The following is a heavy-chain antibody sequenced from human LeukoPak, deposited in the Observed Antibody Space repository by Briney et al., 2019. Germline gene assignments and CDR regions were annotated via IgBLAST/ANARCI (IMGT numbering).Heavy chain of an antibody. CDR1: GYTLTELS. J-gene: IGHJ4*02. D-gene: IGHD3-16*01. V-gene: IGHV1-24*01. CDR2: FDPEDGET. CDR3: ARGGGGSDY. Sequence: ASVKVSCKVSGYTLTELSMHWVRQAPGKGLEWMGGFDPEDGETIYAQKFQGRVTMTRDTSISTAYMELSRLRSDDTAVYYCARGGGGSDYWGQGTLVTVSS.